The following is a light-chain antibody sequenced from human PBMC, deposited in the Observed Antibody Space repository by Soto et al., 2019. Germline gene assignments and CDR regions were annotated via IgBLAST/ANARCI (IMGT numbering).Light chain of an antibody. J-gene: IGKJ1*01. CDR2: GVS. V-gene: IGKV3-20*01. Sequence: VLTQSQSTLSSSPPERATVSCRASEGVRGSNLVSYHQKPGPAPRLPIYGVSTTASGTPDTLSACGSGTDFSLTISRLEPEDLAVYYSQRYGSSLWTFGQGTKVDIK. CDR3: QRYGSSLWT. CDR1: EGVRGSN.